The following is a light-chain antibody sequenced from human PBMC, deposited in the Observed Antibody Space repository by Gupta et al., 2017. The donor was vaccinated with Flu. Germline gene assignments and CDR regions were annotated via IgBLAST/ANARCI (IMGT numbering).Light chain of an antibody. CDR3: QQYGSSPLT. V-gene: IGKV3-20*01. CDR1: QTVGSNY. CDR2: GSS. Sequence: EFVLTQSPGTLSLSPGERATLSCKASQTVGSNYLAWYQQKPGQAPRLLIYGSSSRATGIPDRFSGSGSGTDFSLTISRLEPEDFAMYYCQQYGSSPLTFGGGTXVEIK. J-gene: IGKJ4*01.